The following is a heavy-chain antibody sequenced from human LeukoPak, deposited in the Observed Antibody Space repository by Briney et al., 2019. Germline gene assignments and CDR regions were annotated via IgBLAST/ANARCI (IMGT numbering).Heavy chain of an antibody. D-gene: IGHD4-11*01. CDR3: ARGVADDYSKGRDWFDP. J-gene: IGHJ5*02. V-gene: IGHV1-8*03. Sequence: ASVKVSCKASGYTFTSYDINWVRQATGQGLEWMGWMNPNSGNTGYAQKFQGRVTITRNTSISTAYMELSSLRSEDTAVYYCARGVADDYSKGRDWFDPWGQGTVVTVSS. CDR1: GYTFTSYD. CDR2: MNPNSGNT.